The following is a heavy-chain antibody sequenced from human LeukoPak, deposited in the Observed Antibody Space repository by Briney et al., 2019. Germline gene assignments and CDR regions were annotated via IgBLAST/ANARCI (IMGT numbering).Heavy chain of an antibody. CDR3: ARDKPDYGVDY. CDR1: GGSISSGGYS. D-gene: IGHD4-17*01. Sequence: PSETLSLTCAVSGGSISSGGYSWSWIRQPPGKGLEWIGYIYHSGSTYYNPSLKSRVTISVDRSKNQFSLKLSSVTAADTAVYSCARDKPDYGVDYWGQGTLVTVSS. V-gene: IGHV4-30-2*01. CDR2: IYHSGST. J-gene: IGHJ4*02.